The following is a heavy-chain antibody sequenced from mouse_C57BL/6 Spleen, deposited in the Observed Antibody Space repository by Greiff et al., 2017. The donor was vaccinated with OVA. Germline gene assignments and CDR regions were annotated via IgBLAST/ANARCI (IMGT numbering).Heavy chain of an antibody. CDR3: ARDADGSSPYWYFDV. CDR2: ISDGGSYT. D-gene: IGHD1-1*01. J-gene: IGHJ1*03. Sequence: EVKVVESGGGLVKPGGSLKLSCAASGFTFSSYAMSWVRQTPEKRLEWVATISDGGSYTYYPDNVKGRFTISRDNAKNNLYLQMSHLKSEDTAMYYCARDADGSSPYWYFDVWGTGTTVTVSS. V-gene: IGHV5-4*01. CDR1: GFTFSSYA.